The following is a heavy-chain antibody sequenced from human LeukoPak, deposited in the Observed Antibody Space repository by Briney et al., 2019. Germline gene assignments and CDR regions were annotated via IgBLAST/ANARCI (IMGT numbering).Heavy chain of an antibody. D-gene: IGHD6-19*01. CDR2: IYSGGST. Sequence: GGSLRLSCAASGFTFSSYWMSWVRQAPGKGLEWVSVIYSGGSTYYADSVKGRFTISRDNAKNSLYLQMNSLRAEDTAVYYCARDSGSGWSQHYYYYYYMDVWGKGTTVTVSS. V-gene: IGHV3-66*01. J-gene: IGHJ6*03. CDR3: ARDSGSGWSQHYYYYYYMDV. CDR1: GFTFSSYW.